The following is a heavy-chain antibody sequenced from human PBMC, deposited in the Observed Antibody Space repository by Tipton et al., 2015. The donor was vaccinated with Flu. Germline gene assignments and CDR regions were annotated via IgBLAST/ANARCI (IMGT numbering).Heavy chain of an antibody. D-gene: IGHD1-26*01. Sequence: SLRLSCAASGFIFHDYGMHWVRRAPGKGLEWVATISYDGTNTYYADSVKGRFSISRDTSKNTLSLQMNSLRAEDTAVYYCAKIGLIGNWYFDVWGRGTLVTVSS. CDR1: GFIFHDYG. V-gene: IGHV3-30*18. CDR3: AKIGLIGNWYFDV. CDR2: ISYDGTNT. J-gene: IGHJ2*01.